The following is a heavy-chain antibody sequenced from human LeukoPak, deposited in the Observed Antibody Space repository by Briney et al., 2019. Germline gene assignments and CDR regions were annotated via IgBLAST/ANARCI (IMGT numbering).Heavy chain of an antibody. CDR1: GFIVSGNY. J-gene: IGHJ4*02. V-gene: IGHV3-53*01. CDR3: ARGNGFDY. CDR2: LYSGGNT. Sequence: GGSLRLSCVASGFIVSGNYMSWVRQAPGKGLECVSVLYSGGNTYYADSVKCRFTISRGNSKNTLYLQMNNLRAEDTAVYYCARGNGFDYWGQGTLVTVSS.